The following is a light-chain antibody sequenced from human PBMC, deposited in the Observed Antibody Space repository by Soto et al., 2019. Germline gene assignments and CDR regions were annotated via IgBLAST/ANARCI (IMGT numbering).Light chain of an antibody. V-gene: IGLV2-14*01. J-gene: IGLJ2*01. Sequence: QSALTQPASVSGSPGQSITISCTGTSSDIGASNYVSWYQQHPSKAPKLMIYEVRNRPSGVSSRFAGSKFGNTASLTNSGLQAEDEADYYCSSYTTTSTLVVFGSGTRLTVL. CDR3: SSYTTTSTLVV. CDR1: SSDIGASNY. CDR2: EVR.